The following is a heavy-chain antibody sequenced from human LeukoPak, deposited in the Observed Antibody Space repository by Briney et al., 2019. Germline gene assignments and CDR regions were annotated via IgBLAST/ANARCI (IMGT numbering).Heavy chain of an antibody. CDR2: IYYSGSP. J-gene: IGHJ4*02. D-gene: IGHD6-6*01. CDR3: ARARIAARRYYFDY. V-gene: IGHV4-59*08. CDR1: GGSISSYY. Sequence: SETLSLTCTVSGGSISSYYWSWIRQPPGKGLEWIGYIYYSGSPNYNPSLKSRVTISVDTSKNQFSLKLSSVTAADTAVYYCARARIAARRYYFDYWGQGTLVTVSS.